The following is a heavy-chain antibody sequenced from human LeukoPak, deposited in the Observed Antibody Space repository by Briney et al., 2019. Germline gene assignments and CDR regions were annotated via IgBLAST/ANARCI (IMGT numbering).Heavy chain of an antibody. CDR3: ARAYSSGHFDY. Sequence: GGSLRLSCAASGFTFSSYAMNWVRQAPGKGLEWVSSISSSSSYIYYADSVKGRFTISRDNAKNSLYLQMNSLRAEDTAVYYCARAYSSGHFDYWGQGTLVTVSS. V-gene: IGHV3-21*01. J-gene: IGHJ4*02. D-gene: IGHD6-19*01. CDR2: ISSSSSYI. CDR1: GFTFSSYA.